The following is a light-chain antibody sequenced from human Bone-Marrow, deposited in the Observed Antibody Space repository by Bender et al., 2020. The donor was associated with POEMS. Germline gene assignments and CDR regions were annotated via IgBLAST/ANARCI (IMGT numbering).Light chain of an antibody. J-gene: IGLJ3*02. Sequence: QSVLTQPPSASGTPGQRVTISCSGGSSNIGAHAVNWYQHLPGTAPKLLIYSSHRRPSEVPDRFSGSRSGTSDSLAISGLQSEDEADYYCAVWDDSLNGWVFGGGTKLTV. CDR2: SSH. CDR1: SSNIGAHA. CDR3: AVWDDSLNGWV. V-gene: IGLV1-44*01.